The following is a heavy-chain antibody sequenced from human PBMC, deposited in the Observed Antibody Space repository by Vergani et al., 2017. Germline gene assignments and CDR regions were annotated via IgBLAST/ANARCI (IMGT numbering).Heavy chain of an antibody. CDR3: ARSSSSPLRGGFDY. J-gene: IGHJ4*02. CDR1: GGSFSGYY. Sequence: QVQLQQWGAGLLKPSETLSLTCAVYGGSFSGYYWSWIRQPPGKGLEWIGEINHSGSTNYNPSLKSRVTISVDTSKNQFSLKLSSVTAADTAVYYCARSSSSPLRGGFDYWGQGTLVTVSS. D-gene: IGHD3-16*01. V-gene: IGHV4-34*01. CDR2: INHSGST.